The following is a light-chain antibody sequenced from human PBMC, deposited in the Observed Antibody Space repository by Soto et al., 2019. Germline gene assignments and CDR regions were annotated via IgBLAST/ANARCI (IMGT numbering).Light chain of an antibody. Sequence: EIVLPQSPATLSVSPGARSTLSCRASQSVSSNLAWYQQKPGQAPRLLIYGASTRATGIPARFSGSGSGTDFTLTISSLEPEEFAVYYCKQRSNWPPAFGKGTRLEIK. CDR1: QSVSSN. J-gene: IGKJ5*01. CDR3: KQRSNWPPA. CDR2: GAS. V-gene: IGKV3-11*01.